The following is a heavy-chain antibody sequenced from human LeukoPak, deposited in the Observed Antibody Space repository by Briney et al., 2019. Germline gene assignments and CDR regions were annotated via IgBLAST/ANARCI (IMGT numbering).Heavy chain of an antibody. CDR2: IYYSGST. V-gene: IGHV4-59*01. Sequence: GSLRLSCAASGFTFSSYEMNWVRQAPGKGLECIGYIYYSGSTHYNPSLKSRVTISVDTSKNQFSLKLSSVTAADTAVYFCARARNYYDSSDYYYEGDAFDIWGQGTMVTVSS. CDR1: GFTFSSYE. J-gene: IGHJ3*02. CDR3: ARARNYYDSSDYYYEGDAFDI. D-gene: IGHD3-22*01.